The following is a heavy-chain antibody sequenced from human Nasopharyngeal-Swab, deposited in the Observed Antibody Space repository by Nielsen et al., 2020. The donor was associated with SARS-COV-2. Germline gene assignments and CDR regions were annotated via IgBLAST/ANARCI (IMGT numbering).Heavy chain of an antibody. Sequence: SESPSLTCAVFGGSVNTHAWWSWVRQAPGKGLEWLGEVYHSGATNYNPSLRCRLTLSMDKSRNQFTLNMMAVTAADTAVYFCARGHLVVVPSPILGLGHIYFYFYLGVWGKGASVTVS. CDR3: ARGHLVVVPSPILGLGHIYFYFYLGV. CDR1: GGSVNTHAW. CDR2: VYHSGAT. J-gene: IGHJ6*03. D-gene: IGHD2-21*01. V-gene: IGHV4-4*02.